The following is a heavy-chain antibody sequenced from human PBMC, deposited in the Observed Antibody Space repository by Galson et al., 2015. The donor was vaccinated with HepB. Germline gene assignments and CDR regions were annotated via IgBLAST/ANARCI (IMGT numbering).Heavy chain of an antibody. Sequence: SLRLSCAASGFTFTNYGMHWVRQAPGKGLEWLAGISYDGNNKYYADSVRGRFTISRDNSKNTLYVQMNSLRPDDTAVYYCAKSGYGDYDTPYYFDYWGQGTLVTVSS. CDR2: ISYDGNNK. D-gene: IGHD4-17*01. J-gene: IGHJ4*02. CDR3: AKSGYGDYDTPYYFDY. V-gene: IGHV3-30*18. CDR1: GFTFTNYG.